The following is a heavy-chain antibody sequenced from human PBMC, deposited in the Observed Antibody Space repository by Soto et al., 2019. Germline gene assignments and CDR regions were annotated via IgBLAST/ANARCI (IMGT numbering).Heavy chain of an antibody. CDR1: GGSISSSGYY. J-gene: IGHJ5*02. V-gene: IGHV4-31*03. Sequence: QVQLQESGPGLVKPLQTLSLTCTVSGGSISSSGYYWTWNRQHPGKGLEWIGNIYYSGNTYYNSSHRSRVIISVDTSKNHFSLNLYSVTAADTAVYYCARDYPPYDSGTTGGFDPWGQGSLVTVSS. CDR2: IYYSGNT. CDR3: ARDYPPYDSGTTGGFDP. D-gene: IGHD3-10*01.